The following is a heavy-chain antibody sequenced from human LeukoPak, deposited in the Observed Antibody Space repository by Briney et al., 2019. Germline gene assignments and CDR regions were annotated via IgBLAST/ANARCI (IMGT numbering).Heavy chain of an antibody. J-gene: IGHJ4*02. CDR3: AGAKTAMWDY. D-gene: IGHD5-18*01. Sequence: GGSLRLSCAASGFTFSSYSMNWLRQAPGKGLELVSSISSSSSYIYYADSVKGRFTISRDNTKNSLYLQMSSLGAEDTAVYYCAGAKTAMWDYWGQGTLVTVSS. CDR2: ISSSSSYI. CDR1: GFTFSSYS. V-gene: IGHV3-21*01.